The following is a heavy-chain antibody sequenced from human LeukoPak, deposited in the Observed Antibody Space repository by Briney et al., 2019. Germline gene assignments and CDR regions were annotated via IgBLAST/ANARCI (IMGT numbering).Heavy chain of an antibody. CDR2: IRDSGEA. D-gene: IGHD3/OR15-3a*01. CDR3: ARDRAANQDWVEFDP. V-gene: IGHV3-66*03. Sequence: GGSLRLSCAVSGFRDSDYYMSWVRQAPGKGLEWVGLIRDSGEAFYADFARGRFAISRDESENTLYLQMNSLRVEATAVYFCARDRAANQDWVEFDPWGQGTPVIVSS. J-gene: IGHJ5*02. CDR1: GFRDSDYY.